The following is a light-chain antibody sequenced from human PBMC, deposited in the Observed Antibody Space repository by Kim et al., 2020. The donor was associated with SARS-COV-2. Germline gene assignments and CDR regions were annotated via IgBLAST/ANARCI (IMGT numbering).Light chain of an antibody. Sequence: ASVGDRVTITCQASQDISNYLNWYQQNPGRAPKRLIYGASSLQSGVPSRFSGSGSGTEFTLTISSLQPEDFATYFCLQHNTYPITFGQGTRLEIK. CDR2: GAS. J-gene: IGKJ5*01. V-gene: IGKV1-17*03. CDR1: QDISNY. CDR3: LQHNTYPIT.